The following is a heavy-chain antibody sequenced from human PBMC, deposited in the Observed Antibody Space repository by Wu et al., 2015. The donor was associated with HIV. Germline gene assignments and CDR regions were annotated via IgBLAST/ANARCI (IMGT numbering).Heavy chain of an antibody. CDR3: AGGGGRTSMDPFDY. Sequence: QVQLVQSGAEVKKPGASVKVSCTASGGTFSNYALSWVRQAPGQGLEWMGRLIPMHGTANYAQKFQGRVTITADESTSTAYMDVSSLRSEDTAVYYCAGGGGRTSMDPFDYWGQGTLVTVSS. D-gene: IGHD5-18*01. J-gene: IGHJ4*02. V-gene: IGHV1-69*11. CDR2: LIPMHGTA. CDR1: GGTFSNYA.